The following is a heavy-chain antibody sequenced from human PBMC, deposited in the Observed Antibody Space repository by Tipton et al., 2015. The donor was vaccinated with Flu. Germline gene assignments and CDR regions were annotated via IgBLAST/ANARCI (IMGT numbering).Heavy chain of an antibody. V-gene: IGHV4-39*01. Sequence: GLVKPSETLSLTCTVSGGSISSSSYYWGWIRQPPGKGLEWIGSIYYSGSTYYNPSLKSRVTISVDTSKNQFSLKLSSVTAADTAVYYCARLSPKRGVDYWGQGTLVTVS. CDR1: GGSISSSSYY. CDR3: ARLSPKRGVDY. J-gene: IGHJ4*02. CDR2: IYYSGST.